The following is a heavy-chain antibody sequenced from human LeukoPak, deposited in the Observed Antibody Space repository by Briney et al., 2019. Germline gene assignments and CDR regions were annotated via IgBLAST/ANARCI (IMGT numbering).Heavy chain of an antibody. CDR3: ARARGDSTSYYFDY. CDR2: ISSSSSHT. J-gene: IGHJ4*02. V-gene: IGHV3-11*06. Sequence: GGSLRPSCVASGFIFSDYYMSWIRQAPGKGLEWVSYISSSSSHTNYADSVKGRFTISRDNAKNSLYLQMSSLRAEDMALYYCARARGDSTSYYFDYWGLGTLVTVSS. D-gene: IGHD2-21*02. CDR1: GFIFSDYY.